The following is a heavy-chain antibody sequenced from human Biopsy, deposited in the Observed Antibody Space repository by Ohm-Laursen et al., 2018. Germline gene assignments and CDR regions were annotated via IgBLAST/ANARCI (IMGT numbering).Heavy chain of an antibody. V-gene: IGHV3-48*01. CDR1: GFTFSHHS. Sequence: GSLRLSCSASGFTFSHHSMNWVRQAPGKGLEWISYISSSSGTRYHADSVNGRFNISRDNAKNSLYLQMNSLTAEDTAVYYCAGAMSIGADWGQGTLVTVSS. CDR2: ISSSSGTR. CDR3: AGAMSIGAD. J-gene: IGHJ4*02. D-gene: IGHD3-16*01.